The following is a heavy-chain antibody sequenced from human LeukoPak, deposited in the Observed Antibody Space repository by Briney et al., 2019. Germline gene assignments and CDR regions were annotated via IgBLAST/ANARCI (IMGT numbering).Heavy chain of an antibody. V-gene: IGHV3-23*01. D-gene: IGHD3-22*01. Sequence: PGGSLTLSCAASGFTFSSAAMTWVRQAPGRGLEWVSTVTGSDDRTYYADSVKGRFTISRDYSGNMLHLQMNSLRVEDTAMYYCAKGPQLNSGYHPDYWGQGTLVTVSS. CDR3: AKGPQLNSGYHPDY. J-gene: IGHJ4*02. CDR1: GFTFSSAA. CDR2: VTGSDDRT.